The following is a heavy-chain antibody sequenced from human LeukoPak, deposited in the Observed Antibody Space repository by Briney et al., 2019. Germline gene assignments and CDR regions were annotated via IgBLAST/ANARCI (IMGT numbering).Heavy chain of an antibody. D-gene: IGHD6-19*01. CDR2: ISWNSGSI. V-gene: IGHV3-9*01. J-gene: IGHJ4*02. Sequence: GGSLRLSCAASGFTFDDYAMHWVRQAPGKGLEWVSGISWNSGSIGYADSVKGRFTISRGNAKNSLYLQMNSLRAEDTALYYCAKIAVAGDNFDYWGQGTLVTVSS. CDR1: GFTFDDYA. CDR3: AKIAVAGDNFDY.